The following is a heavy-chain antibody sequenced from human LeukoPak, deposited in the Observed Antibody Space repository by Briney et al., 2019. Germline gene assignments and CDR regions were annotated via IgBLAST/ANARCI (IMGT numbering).Heavy chain of an antibody. CDR1: GGSFSGYY. CDR3: ARATVLRYFRYGMDA. J-gene: IGHJ6*02. Sequence: SETLSLTCAVYGGSFSGYYWSWIRQPPGKGLEWIGEINHSGSTNYNPSLKSRVTISVDTSKNQFSLKLSSVTAADTAVYYCARATVLRYFRYGMDAWGQGTTVTVSS. D-gene: IGHD3-9*01. CDR2: INHSGST. V-gene: IGHV4-34*01.